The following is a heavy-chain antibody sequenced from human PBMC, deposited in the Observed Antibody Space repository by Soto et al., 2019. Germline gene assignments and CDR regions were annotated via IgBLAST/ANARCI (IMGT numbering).Heavy chain of an antibody. V-gene: IGHV5-51*01. Sequence: GESLKISCKGSGYSFTSYWIGWVRQMPGKGLDWMGIIYPCDSDTRYSPSFQGQVTISAXXXIXXXYXQXXXLXASDTAMYYCARHRGWSDAFDIWGQGTMVTV. CDR1: GYSFTSYW. CDR2: IYPCDSDT. J-gene: IGHJ3*02. CDR3: ARHRGWSDAFDI.